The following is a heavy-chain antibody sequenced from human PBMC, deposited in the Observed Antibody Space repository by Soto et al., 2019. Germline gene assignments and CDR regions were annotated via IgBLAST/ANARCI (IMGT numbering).Heavy chain of an antibody. CDR2: ISGSGGST. D-gene: IGHD3-3*01. CDR3: AILFRFDY. CDR1: GITVSRHA. J-gene: IGHJ4*02. Sequence: WGPSGITVSRHAMSWVRQAPGKGLEWVSAISGSGGSTYYADSVKGRFTISRDNSKDTLYLQMNSRRAEDTAVYYCAILFRFDYWGQGPLVTVSS. V-gene: IGHV3-23*01.